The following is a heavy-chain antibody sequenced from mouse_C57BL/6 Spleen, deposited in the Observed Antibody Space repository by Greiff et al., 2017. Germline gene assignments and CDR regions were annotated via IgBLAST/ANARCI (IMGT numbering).Heavy chain of an antibody. CDR3: ARDYGSSYDWYFDV. V-gene: IGHV1-78*01. CDR2: IYPRDGST. CDR1: GYTFTDHT. D-gene: IGHD1-1*01. J-gene: IGHJ1*03. Sequence: QVQLKQSDAELVKPGASVKISCKVSGYTFTDHTIHRMKQRPEQGLEWIGYIYPRDGSTKYNEKFKGQATLTADKSSSTVYMQRNSLTSEDSAVYFCARDYGSSYDWYFDVWGTGTTVTVSS.